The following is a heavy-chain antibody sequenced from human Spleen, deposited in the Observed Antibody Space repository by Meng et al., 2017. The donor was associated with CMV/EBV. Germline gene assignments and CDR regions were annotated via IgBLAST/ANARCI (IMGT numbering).Heavy chain of an antibody. J-gene: IGHJ4*02. Sequence: GSLRLSCTVSGASIRSSYWSWLRQAPGKGLEWIGYVYFTGTTKYNASLRRRVSISIDTSKNRFFLNVSSVTTADTAVYYCASTAVGDYRLQVHWGPGTLVTVSS. V-gene: IGHV4-59*01. CDR3: ASTAVGDYRLQVH. D-gene: IGHD4-17*01. CDR2: VYFTGTT. CDR1: GASIRSSY.